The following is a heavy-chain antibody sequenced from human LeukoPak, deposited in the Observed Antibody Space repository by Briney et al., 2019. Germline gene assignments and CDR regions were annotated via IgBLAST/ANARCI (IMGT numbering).Heavy chain of an antibody. J-gene: IGHJ4*02. CDR1: GYSFTTSW. D-gene: IGHD6-6*01. CDR2: IFPGDSDT. CDR3: GRLQGISSSPFDY. V-gene: IGHV5-51*01. Sequence: GESLKISCKTSGYSFTTSWVAWVRQKPGKGLEWMGLIFPGDSDTRYSPSFQGQVSISADKSISTAYLQWSSLKASDTAVYYCGRLQGISSSPFDYWGQGTLVTVSS.